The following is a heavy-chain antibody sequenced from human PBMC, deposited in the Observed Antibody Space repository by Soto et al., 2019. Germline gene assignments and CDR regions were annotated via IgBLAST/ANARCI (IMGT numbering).Heavy chain of an antibody. V-gene: IGHV1-58*02. CDR1: GFTFTSSS. CDR2: IVVGSGNT. Sequence: SVKVSCKASGFTFTSSSMQWVRQARGQRLEWIGWIVVGSGNTNYAQKFQERVTITRDMSTSTAYMELSSLRSEDTAVYYCAADRGGGVVVPAAMGPGGYYYYMDVWGKGTTVTVSS. CDR3: AADRGGGVVVPAAMGPGGYYYYMDV. J-gene: IGHJ6*03. D-gene: IGHD2-2*01.